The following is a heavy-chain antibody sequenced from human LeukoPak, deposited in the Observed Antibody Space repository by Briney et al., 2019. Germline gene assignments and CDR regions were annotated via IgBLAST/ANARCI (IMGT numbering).Heavy chain of an antibody. CDR1: GFTFTSYG. CDR2: ISGSGGST. CDR3: AKLFGEASYFDYYYYMDV. Sequence: GGSLRLSCAASGFTFTSYGMSWVRQAPGKGLEWVSAISGSGGSTYYADSVKGRFTISRDNSKNTLYLQMNSLRAEDTAVYYCAKLFGEASYFDYYYYMDVWGKGTTVTISS. J-gene: IGHJ6*03. D-gene: IGHD3-10*01. V-gene: IGHV3-23*01.